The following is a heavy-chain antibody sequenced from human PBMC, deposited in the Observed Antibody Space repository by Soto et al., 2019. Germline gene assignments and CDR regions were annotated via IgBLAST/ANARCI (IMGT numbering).Heavy chain of an antibody. CDR2: IDSRGRTL. Sequence: GGSLRLSCAASGFTFSDYSMSWIRQAPGKGLEWLAFIDSRGRTLSYADSVKGRFTISRDNAKNSLYLQMHSLRADDTAVYYCARQAARNYIDSWGQGDVVTVSS. D-gene: IGHD6-6*01. CDR1: GFTFSDYS. CDR3: ARQAARNYIDS. J-gene: IGHJ4*02. V-gene: IGHV3-11*01.